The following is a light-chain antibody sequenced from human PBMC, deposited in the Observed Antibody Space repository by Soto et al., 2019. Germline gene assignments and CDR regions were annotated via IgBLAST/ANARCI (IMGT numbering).Light chain of an antibody. CDR1: QSVSNY. CDR3: QEYGGSPQT. J-gene: IGKJ1*01. CDR2: VAS. Sequence: EIVLTQSPGTLSLSPGERTTISCRASQSVSNYLARYQQKPGQAPRLLIYVASSRATGIPDRFSGSGSGTDFTLTISRLEPEDFAVYYCQEYGGSPQTFGQGTKVEIK. V-gene: IGKV3-20*01.